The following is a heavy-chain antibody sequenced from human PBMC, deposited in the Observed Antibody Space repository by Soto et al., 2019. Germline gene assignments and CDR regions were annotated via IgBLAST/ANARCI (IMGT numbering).Heavy chain of an antibody. D-gene: IGHD3-22*01. J-gene: IGHJ4*02. Sequence: GESLKISCKGSGYSFTSYWIGWVRQMPGKDLEWMGIIYPGDSDTRYSPSFQGQVTISADKSISTAYLQWSSLKASDTAMYYCARRIDYDSSGYKYYFDYWGQGTLVTVSS. CDR3: ARRIDYDSSGYKYYFDY. V-gene: IGHV5-51*01. CDR1: GYSFTSYW. CDR2: IYPGDSDT.